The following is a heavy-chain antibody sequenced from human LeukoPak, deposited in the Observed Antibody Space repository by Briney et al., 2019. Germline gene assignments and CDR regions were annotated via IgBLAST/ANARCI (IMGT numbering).Heavy chain of an antibody. CDR3: STGGYYFDY. J-gene: IGHJ4*02. Sequence: GGSLRLSCAGSGFTFSNAWMNWVRQAPGKGLEWVGRIKSRPDGGTTTYAAPVKGRFTISRDDSRNTVFLQMNSLKTEDTAVYYCSTGGYYFDYWGQGTLVTVSS. V-gene: IGHV3-15*01. CDR1: GFTFSNAW. CDR2: IKSRPDGGTT.